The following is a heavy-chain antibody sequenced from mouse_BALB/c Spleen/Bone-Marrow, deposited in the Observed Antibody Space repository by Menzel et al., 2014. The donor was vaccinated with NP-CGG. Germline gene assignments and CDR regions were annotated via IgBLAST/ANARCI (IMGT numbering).Heavy chain of an antibody. D-gene: IGHD3-1*01. J-gene: IGHJ4*01. CDR1: GFTFSSYT. Sequence: EVQVVESGGGLVQPGGSLKLSCAASGFTFSSYTVSWVRQTPEKRLEWAAYISNGGGSTYYPDTVKGRFTISRDNAKNTLYLQMSSLKSEDTAMYYCARQLGLRWAMDYWGQGTSVTVSS. CDR2: ISNGGGST. CDR3: ARQLGLRWAMDY. V-gene: IGHV5-12-2*01.